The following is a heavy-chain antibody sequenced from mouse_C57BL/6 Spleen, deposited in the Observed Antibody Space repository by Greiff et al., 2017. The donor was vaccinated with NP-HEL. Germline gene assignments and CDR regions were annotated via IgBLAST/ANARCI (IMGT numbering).Heavy chain of an antibody. J-gene: IGHJ4*01. CDR3: ARDRATVDAMDY. D-gene: IGHD1-1*01. Sequence: EVQLVESGGGLVKPGGSLKPPCAPSGFTFISYALSGVRQTPEKRLEWVATIIDGGSYTSYPDNVKGRFTISRDNAKNNLYLQMSHLKSEDTAMYYCARDRATVDAMDYWGQGTSVTVSS. CDR1: GFTFISYA. CDR2: IIDGGSYT. V-gene: IGHV5-4*01.